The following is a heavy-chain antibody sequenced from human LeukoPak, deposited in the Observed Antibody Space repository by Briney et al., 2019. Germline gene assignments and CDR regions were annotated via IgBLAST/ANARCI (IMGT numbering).Heavy chain of an antibody. J-gene: IGHJ5*02. Sequence: WASVKVSCMASGYTFTRYYMHWVRQAPGQGLEWMGWINPSGGSTSYAQKFQGRVTMTRDTSTSTVYMELSSLRSEDTAVYYCARVRSSGWYGNWFDPWGQGTLVTVSS. CDR1: GYTFTRYY. CDR3: ARVRSSGWYGNWFDP. CDR2: INPSGGST. D-gene: IGHD6-19*01. V-gene: IGHV1-46*01.